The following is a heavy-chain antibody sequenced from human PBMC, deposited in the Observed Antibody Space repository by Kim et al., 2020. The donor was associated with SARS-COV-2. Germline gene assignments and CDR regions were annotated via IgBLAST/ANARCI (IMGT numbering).Heavy chain of an antibody. V-gene: IGHV1-18*01. CDR1: GYTFSRST. CDR2: ISVNNGNT. Sequence: ASVKVSCKASGYTFSRSTVTWVRQAPGQGLEWVGLISVNNGNTNYAQKFQGRVTMTTDTSTSTAYMELRSLTSDDTAVYFCARDPFELRDGFDYWGQGTL. J-gene: IGHJ4*02. CDR3: ARDPFELRDGFDY. D-gene: IGHD1-7*01.